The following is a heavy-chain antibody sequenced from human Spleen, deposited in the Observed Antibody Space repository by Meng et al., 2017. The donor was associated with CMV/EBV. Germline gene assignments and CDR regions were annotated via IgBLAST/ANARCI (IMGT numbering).Heavy chain of an antibody. CDR1: GFTFSSYS. CDR3: AKGADDYLLYGMDV. CDR2: ISGSGGST. D-gene: IGHD4/OR15-4a*01. V-gene: IGHV3-23*01. Sequence: GESLKISCAASGFTFSSYSMNWVRQAPGKGLEWVSAISGSGGSTYYADSVKGRFTISRDNSKNTLYLQMNSLRAEDTAVYYCAKGADDYLLYGMDVWGQGTTVTVSS. J-gene: IGHJ6*02.